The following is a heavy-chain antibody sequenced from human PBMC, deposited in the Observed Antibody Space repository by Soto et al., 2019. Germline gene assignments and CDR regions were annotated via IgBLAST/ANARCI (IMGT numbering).Heavy chain of an antibody. V-gene: IGHV1-69*13. J-gene: IGHJ3*02. CDR1: GGTFSSYA. CDR2: IIPIFGTA. Sequence: SVKVSCKASGGTFSSYAISWVRQAPGQGLEWMGGIIPIFGTANYAQRFQGRVTITADESTSTAYMELSSLRSEDTAVYYCAIEPTVTNDAFDIWGQGTMVTVSS. D-gene: IGHD4-17*01. CDR3: AIEPTVTNDAFDI.